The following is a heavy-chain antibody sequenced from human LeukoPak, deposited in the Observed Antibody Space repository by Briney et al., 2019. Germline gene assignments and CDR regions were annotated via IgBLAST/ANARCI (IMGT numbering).Heavy chain of an antibody. V-gene: IGHV3-30*18. CDR2: ISYDGSNK. Sequence: GGSLRLSCAASGFNFSSHWMHWVRQAPGKGLEWVAVISYDGSNKYYADSVKGRFTISRDNSKNTLYLQMNSLRAEDTAVYYCAKPKATTDYYGMDVWGQGTTVTVSS. D-gene: IGHD1-26*01. CDR3: AKPKATTDYYGMDV. J-gene: IGHJ6*02. CDR1: GFNFSSHW.